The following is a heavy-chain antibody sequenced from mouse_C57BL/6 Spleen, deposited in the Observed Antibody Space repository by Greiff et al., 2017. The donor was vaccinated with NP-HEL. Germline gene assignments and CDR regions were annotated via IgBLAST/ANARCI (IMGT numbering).Heavy chain of an antibody. CDR2: IDPSDSYT. V-gene: IGHV1-50*01. Sequence: VQLQQSGAELVKPGASVKLSCKASGYTFTSYWMQWVKQRPGQGLEWIGEIDPSDSYTNYNQKFKGKATLTVDTSSSTAYMQLSSLTSEDSAVYYCARYGGSSSSYAAMDYWGQGTSVTVSS. D-gene: IGHD1-1*01. CDR3: ARYGGSSSSYAAMDY. J-gene: IGHJ4*01. CDR1: GYTFTSYW.